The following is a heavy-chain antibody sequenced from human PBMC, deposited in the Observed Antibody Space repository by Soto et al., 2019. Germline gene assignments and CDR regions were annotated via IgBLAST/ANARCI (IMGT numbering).Heavy chain of an antibody. J-gene: IGHJ4*02. CDR2: ILPDETG. CDR3: AKDRLPTSGQRFYFDS. D-gene: IGHD2-15*01. CDR1: GFTFSTYA. Sequence: DVNLVQSGGGSAQPGGSLRLSCATSGFTFSTYAMTWFRQVPGRGLQWVSTILPDETGFYTISVKGRFTISRDNYRGIVYLQMNDLWVEDAAIYYCAKDRLPTSGQRFYFDSWGQGSLVTVSS. V-gene: IGHV3-23*04.